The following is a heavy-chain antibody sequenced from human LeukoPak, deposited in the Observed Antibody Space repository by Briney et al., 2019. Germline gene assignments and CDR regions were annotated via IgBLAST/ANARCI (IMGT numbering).Heavy chain of an antibody. CDR3: AKRGWYYYDSSGYPNPIDY. J-gene: IGHJ4*02. V-gene: IGHV3-23*01. D-gene: IGHD3-22*01. CDR2: ISGSGGST. Sequence: GGSLRPSCAASGFTFSSYAMSWVRQAPGKGLEWVSAISGSGGSTYYADSVKGRFTISRDNSKNTLYLQMNSLRAEDTAVYYCAKRGWYYYDSSGYPNPIDYWGQGTLVTVSS. CDR1: GFTFSSYA.